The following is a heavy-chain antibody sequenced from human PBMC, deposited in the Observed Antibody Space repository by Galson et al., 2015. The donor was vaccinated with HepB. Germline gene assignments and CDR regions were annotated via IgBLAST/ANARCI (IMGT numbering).Heavy chain of an antibody. V-gene: IGHV1-3*01. J-gene: IGHJ6*02. D-gene: IGHD3/OR15-3a*01. CDR2: INAGNGNT. CDR1: GYTFTSYA. CDR3: ATSPNYGLDYYYGMDV. Sequence: SVKVSCKASGYTFTSYAMHWVRQAPGQRLEWMGWINAGNGNTKYSQKFQGRVTITRDTSASTAYMELSSLRSEDTAVYYCATSPNYGLDYYYGMDVWGQGTTVTVSS.